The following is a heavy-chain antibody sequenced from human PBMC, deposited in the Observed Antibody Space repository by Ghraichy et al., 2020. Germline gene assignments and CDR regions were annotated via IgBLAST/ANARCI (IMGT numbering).Heavy chain of an antibody. CDR1: GGSISSSSYY. Sequence: SETLSLTCTVSGGSISSSSYYWGWIRQPPGKGLEWIGSIYYSGSTYYNPSLKSRVTISVDTSKNQFSLKLSSVTAADTAVYYCASTPTVFYGSALDYWGQGTLVTVSS. J-gene: IGHJ4*02. CDR2: IYYSGST. CDR3: ASTPTVFYGSALDY. V-gene: IGHV4-39*01. D-gene: IGHD3-10*01.